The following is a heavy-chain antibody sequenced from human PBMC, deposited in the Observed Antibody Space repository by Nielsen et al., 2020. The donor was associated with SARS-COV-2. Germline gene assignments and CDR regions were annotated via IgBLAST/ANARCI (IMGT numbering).Heavy chain of an antibody. J-gene: IGHJ6*03. V-gene: IGHV4-34*01. Sequence: SETLSLTCAVYGGSFSGYYWSWIRQPPGKGLEWIGEINHSGSTNYNPSLKSRVTISVDTSKNQFSLKLSSVTAADTAVYYCARVENRIAAAGTGYYYYMDVWGKGTTVTVSS. CDR3: ARVENRIAAAGTGYYYYMDV. CDR1: GGSFSGYY. CDR2: INHSGST. D-gene: IGHD6-13*01.